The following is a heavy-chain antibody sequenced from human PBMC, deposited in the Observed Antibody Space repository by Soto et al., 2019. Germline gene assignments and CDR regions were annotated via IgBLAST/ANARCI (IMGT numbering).Heavy chain of an antibody. D-gene: IGHD3-10*01. CDR3: ARVSPMVRGVGGSFFAYYYYYMDV. CDR1: GFTFDDYG. Sequence: GGSLRLSCAASGFTFDDYGMSWVRQAPGKGLEWVSGINWNGGSTGYADSVKGRFTISRDNAKNSLYLQMNSLRAEDTALYHCARVSPMVRGVGGSFFAYYYYYMDVWGKGTTVTVSS. CDR2: INWNGGST. V-gene: IGHV3-20*01. J-gene: IGHJ6*03.